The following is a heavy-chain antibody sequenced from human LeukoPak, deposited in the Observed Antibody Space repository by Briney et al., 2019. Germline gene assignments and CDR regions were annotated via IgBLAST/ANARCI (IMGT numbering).Heavy chain of an antibody. J-gene: IGHJ6*02. D-gene: IGHD1-26*01. V-gene: IGHV3-21*01. CDR2: ISSSGSYI. Sequence: GGSLRLSRAASGFTSSSYSMNWVRQAPGKGLEWVSSISSSGSYIYYADSVKGRLNSLYLQMNSLRAEDTAVYYCARDVRGYYGMDVWGQGTTVTVSS. CDR3: ARDVRGYYGMDV. CDR1: GFTSSSYS.